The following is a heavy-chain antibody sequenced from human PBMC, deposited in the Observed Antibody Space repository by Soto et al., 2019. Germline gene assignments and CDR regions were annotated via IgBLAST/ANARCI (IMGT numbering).Heavy chain of an antibody. J-gene: IGHJ6*02. V-gene: IGHV4-31*03. Sequence: SETLSLTCTVSGGSISSGGYYWSWIRQHPGKGLEGIGYIYYSGSTYYNPSLKSRVTISVDTSKNQFSLKLSSVTAADTAVYYCAREITEYSSSANNYYYYGVDVWGQGTTVTVSS. CDR3: AREITEYSSSANNYYYYGVDV. CDR1: GGSISSGGYY. D-gene: IGHD6-6*01. CDR2: IYYSGST.